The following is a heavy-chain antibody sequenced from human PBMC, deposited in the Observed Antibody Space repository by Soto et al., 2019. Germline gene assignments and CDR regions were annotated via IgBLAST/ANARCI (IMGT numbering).Heavy chain of an antibody. CDR1: GGTFSSYA. D-gene: IGHD4-17*01. CDR2: IIPIFGTA. CDR3: ARDGGDDYGDIYYYYYGMDV. J-gene: IGHJ6*02. V-gene: IGHV1-69*01. Sequence: QVQLVQSGAEVKKPGSSVKVSCKASGGTFSSYAISWVRQAPGQGLEWMGGIIPIFGTANYAQKFQGRVTITADESTSTAYMELSSLRSEDTAVYYCARDGGDDYGDIYYYYYGMDVWGQGTTVTVSS.